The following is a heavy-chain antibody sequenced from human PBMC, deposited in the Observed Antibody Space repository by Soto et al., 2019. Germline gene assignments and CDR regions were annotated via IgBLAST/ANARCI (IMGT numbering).Heavy chain of an antibody. D-gene: IGHD2-15*01. CDR3: ARDPSQVDANWFDP. J-gene: IGHJ5*02. Sequence: SETLSLTCTVSGGSISSYYWSWIRQPPGKGLEWIGYIYYSGSTNYNPSLKSRVTISVDTSKNQFSLKLSSVTAADTAVYYCARDPSQVDANWFDPWSQGTLVTVSS. CDR1: GGSISSYY. CDR2: IYYSGST. V-gene: IGHV4-59*01.